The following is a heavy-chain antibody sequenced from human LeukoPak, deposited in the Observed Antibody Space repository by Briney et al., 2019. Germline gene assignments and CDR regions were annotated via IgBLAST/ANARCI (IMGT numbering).Heavy chain of an antibody. CDR1: GFTFSSFE. CDR2: IYSRGIIL. D-gene: IGHD1-1*01. Sequence: GRSLTLSCVPSGFTFSSFELNWVRQALGKGLERISFIYSRGIILYYVDSVEGRFTISSDNDNKSLCLHMNRQPEDSAAVHHRPRECLKPIQSYSHEYYMGVWGKGTAVTVFS. V-gene: IGHV3-48*03. J-gene: IGHJ6*03. CDR3: PRECLKPIQSYSHEYYMGV.